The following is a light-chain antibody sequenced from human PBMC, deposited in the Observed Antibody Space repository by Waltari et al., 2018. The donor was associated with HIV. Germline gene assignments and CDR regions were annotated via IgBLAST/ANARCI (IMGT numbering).Light chain of an antibody. V-gene: IGLV1-44*01. Sequence: QSVLTQPPSASGTPGPRVTISCFGSRSNIGSNTVSWYQQLPGTAPKLFIYSNNQRPSGVPDRFSGSKSGTSASLAISGLQSEDEADYYCAAWDDSLNGWVFGGGTKLTVV. J-gene: IGLJ3*02. CDR1: RSNIGSNT. CDR2: SNN. CDR3: AAWDDSLNGWV.